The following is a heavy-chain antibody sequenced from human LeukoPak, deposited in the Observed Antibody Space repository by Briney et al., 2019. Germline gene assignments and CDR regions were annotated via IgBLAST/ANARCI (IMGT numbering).Heavy chain of an antibody. CDR3: ARVLDSSRYYYDGRGYGMDV. V-gene: IGHV4-59*01. CDR2: IYYSGST. CDR1: GGSISSYY. D-gene: IGHD3-22*01. J-gene: IGHJ6*02. Sequence: SETLSLTCTVSGGSISSYYWSWIRQPPGKGLEWIGYIYYSGSTNYNPSLKSRVTISVDTSKNQFSLKLSSVTAADTAVYYCARVLDSSRYYYDGRGYGMDVWGQETTVTVSS.